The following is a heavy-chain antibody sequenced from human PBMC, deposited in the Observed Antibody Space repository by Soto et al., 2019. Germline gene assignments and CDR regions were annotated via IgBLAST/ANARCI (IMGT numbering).Heavy chain of an antibody. J-gene: IGHJ1*01. Sequence: PSETLSLTCTVSGGSISSYYWSWIRQPPGKGLEWIGYIYYSGSTNYNPSLKSRVTISVDTSKNQFSLKLSSVTAADTAVYYCARSPKTDGDYDSEYFQHWGQGTLVTVSS. D-gene: IGHD4-17*01. CDR3: ARSPKTDGDYDSEYFQH. CDR2: IYYSGST. CDR1: GGSISSYY. V-gene: IGHV4-59*01.